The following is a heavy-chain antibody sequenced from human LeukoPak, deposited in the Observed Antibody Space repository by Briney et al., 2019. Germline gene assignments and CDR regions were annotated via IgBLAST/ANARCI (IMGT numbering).Heavy chain of an antibody. CDR2: IYSGGAT. CDR1: GITVNTNY. Sequence: GGSLRLSCAASGITVNTNYMSWVRQAPGKGLEWVSIIYSGGATFHADSVKGRFTISRESSKNTLWLQMNSLRVEDTAVYYCARLHYDVLTGPFDYWGQGTLVTVSS. J-gene: IGHJ4*02. CDR3: ARLHYDVLTGPFDY. V-gene: IGHV3-66*04. D-gene: IGHD3-9*01.